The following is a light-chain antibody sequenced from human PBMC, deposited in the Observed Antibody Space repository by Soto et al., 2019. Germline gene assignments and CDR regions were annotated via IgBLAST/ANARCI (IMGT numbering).Light chain of an antibody. CDR3: QSYDRSLSGSL. CDR1: SSNIGAGYD. J-gene: IGLJ3*02. CDR2: VNI. Sequence: QSVLTQPPSVSGAPGQRVTISCTGSSSNIGAGYDVHWYQQLPGTAPKLLIYVNINRPSGVPDRFSGSKSGTSASLAITGIKAEDEADYYCQSYDRSLSGSLFGGGTKLTVL. V-gene: IGLV1-40*01.